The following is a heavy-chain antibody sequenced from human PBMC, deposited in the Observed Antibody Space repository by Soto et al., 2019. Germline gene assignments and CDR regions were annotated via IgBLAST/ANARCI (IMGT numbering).Heavy chain of an antibody. Sequence: SETLSLTCTVSGGSISSYYWSWIRQPPGKGLEWIGYIYYSGSTNYNPSLKSRVTISVDTSKNQFSLKLSSVTAADTAVYYCARDRITIGGWFDPWGQGTLVTVSS. J-gene: IGHJ5*02. CDR1: GGSISSYY. CDR2: IYYSGST. CDR3: ARDRITIGGWFDP. D-gene: IGHD3-10*01. V-gene: IGHV4-59*01.